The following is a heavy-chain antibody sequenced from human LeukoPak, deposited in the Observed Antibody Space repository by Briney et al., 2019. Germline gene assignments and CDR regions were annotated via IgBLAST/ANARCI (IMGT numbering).Heavy chain of an antibody. J-gene: IGHJ4*02. Sequence: GGSLRLSCAASGXTLRNYAMTWIRQAPGKGLQWVLVISGDGESTYYADSVRGRFTISRDNSKNTMYLQMNNLRAEDTAIYYRAKDRDCSSTGCYVFANWGQGTLVTVSS. CDR2: ISGDGEST. V-gene: IGHV3-23*01. D-gene: IGHD2-2*01. CDR1: GXTLRNYA. CDR3: AKDRDCSSTGCYVFAN.